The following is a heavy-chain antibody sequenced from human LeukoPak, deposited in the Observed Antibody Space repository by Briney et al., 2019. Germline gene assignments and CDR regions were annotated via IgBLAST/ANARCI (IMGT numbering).Heavy chain of an antibody. CDR2: INPNSGGT. V-gene: IGHV1-2*06. J-gene: IGHJ4*02. Sequence: ASVKVSCKASGYTFTGYYMHWERQAPGQGLEWMGRINPNSGGTNYAQKFQGRVTMTRDTSISTAYMELSRLRSDDTAVYYCARERPLVGATLFDYWGQGTLVTVSS. D-gene: IGHD1-26*01. CDR1: GYTFTGYY. CDR3: ARERPLVGATLFDY.